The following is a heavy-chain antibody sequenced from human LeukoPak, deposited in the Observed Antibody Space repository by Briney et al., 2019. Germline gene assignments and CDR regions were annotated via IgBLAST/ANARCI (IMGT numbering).Heavy chain of an antibody. CDR1: GYSITSGHY. CDR3: ARHSDDYGGPGPFDY. CDR2: FSHSGTT. Sequence: SETLSLTCTVSGYSITSGHYWGWIRQPPGKGLEWIGSFSHSGTTSYNPSLKSRVTISVDTSKNQFSLKLSSVTAADTAVYYCARHSDDYGGPGPFDYWGQGTLVTVSS. D-gene: IGHD4-23*01. J-gene: IGHJ4*02. V-gene: IGHV4-38-2*02.